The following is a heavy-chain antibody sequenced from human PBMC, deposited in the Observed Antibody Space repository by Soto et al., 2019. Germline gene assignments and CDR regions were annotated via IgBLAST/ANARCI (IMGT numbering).Heavy chain of an antibody. CDR2: IYYSGST. D-gene: IGHD3-10*01. CDR1: GDSISRGNYF. J-gene: IGHJ6*04. CDR3: ARGQLLWFGETPWYYGMDV. Sequence: PSETLSLTCTVSGDSISRGNYFWSWIRQHPGKGLEWIGYIYYSGSTYDNPSLKSRLTISVDTSKNQFSLKLSSVTAADTAVYYCARGQLLWFGETPWYYGMDVWGEGTTVTVSS. V-gene: IGHV4-31*03.